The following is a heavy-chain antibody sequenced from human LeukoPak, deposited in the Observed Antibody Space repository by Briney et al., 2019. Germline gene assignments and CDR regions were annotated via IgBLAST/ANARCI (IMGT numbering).Heavy chain of an antibody. V-gene: IGHV3-33*01. D-gene: IGHD3-3*01. J-gene: IGHJ6*02. CDR1: GFTFSSYG. CDR2: IWYDGSNK. Sequence: GGSLRLSCAASGFTFSSYGMHWVRQPPGKGLEWVAVIWYDGSNKYYADSVKGRFTISRDNSKNTLYLQMNSLRAEDTAVYYCARSKDRITIFGVVNYYYGMDVWGQGTTVTVSS. CDR3: ARSKDRITIFGVVNYYYGMDV.